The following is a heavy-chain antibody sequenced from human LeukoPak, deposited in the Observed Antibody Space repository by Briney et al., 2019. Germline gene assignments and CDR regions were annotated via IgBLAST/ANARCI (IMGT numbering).Heavy chain of an antibody. J-gene: IGHJ4*02. CDR3: ARREIPGVPFDY. D-gene: IGHD1-20*01. V-gene: IGHV4-39*01. Sequence: SETLSLTCTVSGGSISSSSYYWGWIRQPPGKGLEWIGSIYYSGSTYYTPSLKSRVTISVDTSKNQFSLKLSSVTAADTAVYYCARREIPGVPFDYWGQGTLVTVSS. CDR1: GGSISSSSYY. CDR2: IYYSGST.